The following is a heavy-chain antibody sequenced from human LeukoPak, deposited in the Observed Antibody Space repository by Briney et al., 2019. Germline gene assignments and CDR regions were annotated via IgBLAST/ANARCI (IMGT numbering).Heavy chain of an antibody. Sequence: GGSLRLSCAASGFSFSSYGMHWVRQAPGKGLEWVAFIWYNGNNEYYAESVKGRFTISRDNSKNTLYLQMNSLRPEDTAVYYCARAPGYSSGWALSDYWGQGTLVSVSS. CDR3: ARAPGYSSGWALSDY. D-gene: IGHD6-19*01. J-gene: IGHJ4*02. CDR2: IWYNGNNE. V-gene: IGHV3-33*01. CDR1: GFSFSSYG.